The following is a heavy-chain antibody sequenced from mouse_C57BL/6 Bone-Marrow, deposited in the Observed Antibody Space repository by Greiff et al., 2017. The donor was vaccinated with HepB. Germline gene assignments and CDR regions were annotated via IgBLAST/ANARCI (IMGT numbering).Heavy chain of an antibody. CDR3: ARDGYSAMDY. Sequence: EVMLVESGPELVKPGDSVKISCKASGYSFTGYFMNWVRQSHGKSLEWIGRINPYNGDTFYNQKFKGKATLTVYNSSSTAHIELLGLTSEDSAVYYCARDGYSAMDYWGQGTSVTVSS. V-gene: IGHV1-20*01. J-gene: IGHJ4*01. CDR1: GYSFTGYF. CDR2: INPYNGDT.